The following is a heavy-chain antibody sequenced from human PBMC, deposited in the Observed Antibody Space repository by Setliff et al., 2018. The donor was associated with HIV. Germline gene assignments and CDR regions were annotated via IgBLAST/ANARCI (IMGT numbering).Heavy chain of an antibody. CDR1: GGTFSSYA. CDR2: IIPIFGTT. V-gene: IGHV1-69*05. CDR3: AGSILTGYYTFGADY. J-gene: IGHJ4*02. Sequence: SVKVSCKASGGTFSSYAISWVRQAPGQGLEWMGGIIPIFGTTNYAQKFQGRVTITTDESTTTAYMELSSLRSEDTVLYYCAGSILTGYYTFGADYWGQGTLVTVS. D-gene: IGHD3-9*01.